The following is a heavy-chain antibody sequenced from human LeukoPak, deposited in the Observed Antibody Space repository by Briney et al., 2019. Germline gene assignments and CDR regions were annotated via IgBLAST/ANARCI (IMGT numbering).Heavy chain of an antibody. D-gene: IGHD3-3*01. CDR3: ARMYYDFWSGYSHLDY. J-gene: IGHJ4*02. V-gene: IGHV4-34*01. Sequence: KPSETLSLTCAVYGGSFSGYYWSWIRQPPGKGLEWIGEINHSGSTNYNPSLKSRVTISVDTSKNQFSLKLSSVTAADTAVYYCARMYYDFWSGYSHLDYWGQGALVTVSS. CDR1: GGSFSGYY. CDR2: INHSGST.